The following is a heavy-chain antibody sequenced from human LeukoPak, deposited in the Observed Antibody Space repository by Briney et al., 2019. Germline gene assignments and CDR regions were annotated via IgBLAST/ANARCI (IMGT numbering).Heavy chain of an antibody. J-gene: IGHJ4*02. CDR1: GGSISTYY. CDR2: IYYSGST. Sequence: PSETLSLTCTVSGGSISTYYWSWIRQPPGKGLEWIGYIYYSGSTNYNPSLKSRVTISIDTSKNQFSLNLSSVTAADTAVYYCARSERHSSGWYFYFDYWGQGTLVTVSS. CDR3: ARSERHSSGWYFYFDY. V-gene: IGHV4-59*01. D-gene: IGHD6-19*01.